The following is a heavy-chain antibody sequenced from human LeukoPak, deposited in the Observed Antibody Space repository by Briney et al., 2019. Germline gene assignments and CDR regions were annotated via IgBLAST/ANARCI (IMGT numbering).Heavy chain of an antibody. CDR2: IYHSGST. J-gene: IGHJ5*02. CDR1: GYSTSSGYY. Sequence: SETLSLTCAVSGYSTSSGYYWGWIRQPPGKGLEWIGSIYHSGSTYYNPSLKSRVTISVDTSKNQFSLKLSSVTAADTAVYYCARHLGFTIFGVVIRAKWFDPWGQGTLVTVSS. V-gene: IGHV4-38-2*01. CDR3: ARHLGFTIFGVVIRAKWFDP. D-gene: IGHD3-3*01.